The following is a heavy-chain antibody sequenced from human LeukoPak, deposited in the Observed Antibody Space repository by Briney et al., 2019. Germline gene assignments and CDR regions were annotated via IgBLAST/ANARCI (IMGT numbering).Heavy chain of an antibody. CDR2: IRSKANSYPT. V-gene: IGHV3-73*01. J-gene: IGHJ4*02. CDR3: TPDYYDSSGDY. CDR1: GFTFSGSA. D-gene: IGHD3-22*01. Sequence: GGSLKLSCAASGFTFSGSAMHWVRQASGNGLEWVGRIRSKANSYPTAYAASVKGRFTISRDDSKNTAYLQMNSLKTEDTAVYYCTPDYYDSSGDYWGQGTLVTVSS.